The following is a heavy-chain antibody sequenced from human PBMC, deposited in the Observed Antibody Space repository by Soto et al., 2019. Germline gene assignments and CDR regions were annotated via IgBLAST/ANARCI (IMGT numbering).Heavy chain of an antibody. CDR1: GDSISSYY. CDR2: IYYSGSA. J-gene: IGHJ4*02. Sequence: SETLSLTCTVSGDSISSYYWSWIRQPPGKGLEWIGYIYYSGSANYNPSLKSRVTISVDTSKNQFSLKLSSVTAADTAVYYCARRYGGNFDFWGQGTLVTVSS. D-gene: IGHD1-26*01. V-gene: IGHV4-59*01. CDR3: ARRYGGNFDF.